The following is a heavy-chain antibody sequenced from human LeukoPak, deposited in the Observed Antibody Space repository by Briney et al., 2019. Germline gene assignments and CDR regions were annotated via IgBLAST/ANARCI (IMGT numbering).Heavy chain of an antibody. V-gene: IGHV3-21*01. CDR1: GFTFSSYS. D-gene: IGHD4-17*01. CDR2: ISRSSSYI. J-gene: IGHJ4*02. Sequence: GGSLRLSCAASGFTFSSYSMNWVRQAPGKGLEWASSISRSSSYIYYADSVKGRFTISRDNAKNSLFLQMNSLRAEDTAVYYCAREPLTTVVTFDYWGQGTLVTVSS. CDR3: AREPLTTVVTFDY.